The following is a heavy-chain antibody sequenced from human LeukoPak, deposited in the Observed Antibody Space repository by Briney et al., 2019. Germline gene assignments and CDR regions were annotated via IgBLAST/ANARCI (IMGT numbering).Heavy chain of an antibody. CDR1: GFTFSSYA. V-gene: IGHV3-23*01. CDR2: ISGSGGNT. J-gene: IGHJ4*02. CDR3: AKGGLLVASFDY. Sequence: PGGSLRLSCAASGFTFSSYAMTWVRQAPGKGLEWVSAISGSGGNTYYADSVEGRFTISRDNSKNTLYLQMNSLRAEDTAVYYCAKGGLLVASFDYWGQGTLVTVSS. D-gene: IGHD5-12*01.